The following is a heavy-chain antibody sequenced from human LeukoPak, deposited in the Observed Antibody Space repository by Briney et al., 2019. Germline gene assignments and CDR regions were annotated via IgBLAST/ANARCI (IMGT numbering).Heavy chain of an antibody. V-gene: IGHV3-23*01. Sequence: GGSLRLSCAASGFTFSNYAMSWVRQAPGRGLEWVSTISGSGANTYYADSVKGRFTISRDNSKNTLYLQMNSLRADDTAIYYCAKGRALEVVAAFNYWGLGTVVTASS. CDR1: GFTFSNYA. CDR2: ISGSGANT. D-gene: IGHD2-15*01. CDR3: AKGRALEVVAAFNY. J-gene: IGHJ4*02.